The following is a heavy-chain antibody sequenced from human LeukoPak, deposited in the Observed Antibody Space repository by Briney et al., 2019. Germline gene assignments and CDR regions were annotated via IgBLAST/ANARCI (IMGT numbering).Heavy chain of an antibody. CDR1: GFTFSNYA. J-gene: IGHJ4*02. V-gene: IGHV3-30*04. CDR2: VSYNEANK. Sequence: GGSLRLSCAASGFTFSNYAMHWVRQAPGKGLEWVAVVSYNEANKYFAASVKGRFTISRDNSKNTLYLQMNSLRAEDTAVYYCATQLAYCCGGNCETVYYFDYWGQGTLVTVSS. CDR3: ATQLAYCCGGNCETVYYFDY. D-gene: IGHD2-15*01.